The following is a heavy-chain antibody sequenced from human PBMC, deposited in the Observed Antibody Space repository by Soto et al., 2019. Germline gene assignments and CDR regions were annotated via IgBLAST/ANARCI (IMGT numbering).Heavy chain of an antibody. CDR3: AAYSQKGY. V-gene: IGHV3-66*01. D-gene: IGHD3-16*01. Sequence: EEQLVESGGDLVQPGGSLRLSCAASGFTVSNNYMSWVRQAPGKGLEWVSLIYSGGSTYYADSGKGRFTISRDSSKNTLYLQMNSLRAEDTAMYYCAAYSQKGYWGQGTLVTVSS. CDR1: GFTVSNNY. CDR2: IYSGGST. J-gene: IGHJ4*02.